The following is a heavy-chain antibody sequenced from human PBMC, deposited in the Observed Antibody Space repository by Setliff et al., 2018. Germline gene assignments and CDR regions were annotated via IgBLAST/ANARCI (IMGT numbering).Heavy chain of an antibody. CDR2: INHSGST. D-gene: IGHD2-21*01. J-gene: IGHJ6*03. CDR1: GGSFSNYY. Sequence: SETLSLTCAVYGGSFSNYYWSWIRQPPGKGLEWIGEINHSGSTNYNPSLESRVTKSVDTSKNQFSLRLSSVAAADTSVYYCARVFKVDCAGDGCDCYGARCYYFYMDVWGKGATVTVSS. CDR3: ARVFKVDCAGDGCDCYGARCYYFYMDV. V-gene: IGHV4-34*01.